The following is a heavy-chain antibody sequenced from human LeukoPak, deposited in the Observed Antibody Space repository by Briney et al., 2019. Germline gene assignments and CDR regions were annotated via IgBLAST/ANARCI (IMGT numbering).Heavy chain of an antibody. CDR2: IYYSGST. D-gene: IGHD3-22*01. J-gene: IGHJ6*02. CDR1: GGSISSYY. CDR3: AGGGYDYDGKYYYYYGMDV. Sequence: PSETLSLTCTVSGGSISSYYWSWIRQPPGKGLEWIGHIYYSGSTNYNPSLKSRVTISVDTSKNQFSLKLSSVTAADTAVYYCAGGGYDYDGKYYYYYGMDVWGQGTTVTVSS. V-gene: IGHV4-59*01.